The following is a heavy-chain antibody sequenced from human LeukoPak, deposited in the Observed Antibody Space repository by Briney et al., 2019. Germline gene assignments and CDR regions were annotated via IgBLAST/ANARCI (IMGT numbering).Heavy chain of an antibody. CDR2: ISGSGGST. D-gene: IGHD3-3*01. CDR3: AKDHSSTIFGVVITNYYYYYGMDV. V-gene: IGHV3-23*01. Sequence: GGSLRLSCAASGFTFSSYAMSWVRQAPGKGLEWVSAISGSGGSTYYADSAKGRFTISRDNSKNTLYLQMNSLRAEDTAVYYCAKDHSSTIFGVVITNYYYYYGMDVWGQGTTVTVSS. CDR1: GFTFSSYA. J-gene: IGHJ6*02.